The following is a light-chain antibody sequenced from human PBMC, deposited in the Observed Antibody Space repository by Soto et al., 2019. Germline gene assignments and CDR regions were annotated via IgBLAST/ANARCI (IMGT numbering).Light chain of an antibody. Sequence: QPVLSQSPSASGAPGQRVTISCSGGSSNIGANTVSWHQQLPGAAPKVLIWSNNQRPSGVPDRFSGSKSGTSASLAISGLQSEDEADYYCAAWDDSLKALVFGGGTKLTVL. CDR1: SSNIGANT. CDR3: AAWDDSLKALV. CDR2: SNN. V-gene: IGLV1-44*01. J-gene: IGLJ2*01.